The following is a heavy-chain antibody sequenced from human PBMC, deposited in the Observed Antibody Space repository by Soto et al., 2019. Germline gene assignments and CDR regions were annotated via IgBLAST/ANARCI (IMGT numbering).Heavy chain of an antibody. CDR2: IFDSGST. CDR3: AREIMTLTNDWYFDL. J-gene: IGHJ2*01. Sequence: QVQLQESGPGLVKPSETLSLTCTVSGGSISGGVHSWSWIRQPPGKGLEWIGHIFDSGSTYYNPPLKSRLTISVATAKNQSALRLSSVTAADTAVYYCAREIMTLTNDWYFDLWGRGTLVTVSS. D-gene: IGHD2-8*01. CDR1: GGSISGGVHS. V-gene: IGHV4-30-4*01.